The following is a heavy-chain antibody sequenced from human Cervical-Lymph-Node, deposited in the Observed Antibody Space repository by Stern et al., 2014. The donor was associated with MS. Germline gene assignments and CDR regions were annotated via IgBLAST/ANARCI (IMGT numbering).Heavy chain of an antibody. CDR2: VSYDGSDE. V-gene: IGHV3-30*04. J-gene: IGHJ6*02. D-gene: IGHD4-11*01. CDR3: ARDRTVTTYYYYYGMDV. Sequence: VQLVESGGGVVQPGRSLRLSCAASGFTFSYSTMHWVRQAPGKGLEWVATVSYDGSDEYYPDSVKGRFPIPRDNSKNTLYLQVNSLRAEDTGVYFCARDRTVTTYYYYYGMDVWGQGTTVTVS. CDR1: GFTFSYST.